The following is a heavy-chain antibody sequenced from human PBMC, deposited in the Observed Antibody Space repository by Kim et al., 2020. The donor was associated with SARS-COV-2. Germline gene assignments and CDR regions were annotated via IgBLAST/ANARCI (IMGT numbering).Heavy chain of an antibody. V-gene: IGHV3-30*01. Sequence: YTVDSVKGRFTISRDNSKNTLYLQMNSLRAEDTAVYYCASASTIFCPDDYWGQGTLVTVSS. CDR3: ASASTIFCPDDY. J-gene: IGHJ4*02. D-gene: IGHD3-9*01.